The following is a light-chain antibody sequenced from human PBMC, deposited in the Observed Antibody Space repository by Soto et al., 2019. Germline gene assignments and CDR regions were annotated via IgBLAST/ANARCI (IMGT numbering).Light chain of an antibody. V-gene: IGKV3-11*01. CDR2: GAS. CDR1: QSISRS. J-gene: IGKJ1*01. CDR3: QQRDKWPRT. Sequence: DIVMTQSTATLSLSPGERATLSFRASQSISRSLAWYQQKPGQAPRLLIYGASNRATGIPARFSGSGSGTDFTLTISSLEPEDFAIYYCQQRDKWPRTFGQGTKVDI.